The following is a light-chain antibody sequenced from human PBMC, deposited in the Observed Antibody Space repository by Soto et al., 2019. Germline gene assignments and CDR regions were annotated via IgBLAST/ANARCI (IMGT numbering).Light chain of an antibody. J-gene: IGKJ1*01. CDR2: GAS. V-gene: IGKV3-15*01. Sequence: ETVMTQSPATLSVSPGGRATLSCRASHSISDTLAWYQQKPGQAPRLLIHGASTRATGFPARFSGSGSGTDFTLTISNLQSEDFAIYYCQQYNNWPWTFGQGTKVDIK. CDR1: HSISDT. CDR3: QQYNNWPWT.